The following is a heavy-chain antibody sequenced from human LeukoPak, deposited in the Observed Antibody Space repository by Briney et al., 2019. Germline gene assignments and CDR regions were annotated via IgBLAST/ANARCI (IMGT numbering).Heavy chain of an antibody. J-gene: IGHJ4*02. CDR1: GFTFSSYG. V-gene: IGHV3-30*02. Sequence: PGGSLRLSCAASGFTFSSYGIHWVRQAPGKGLEWVAFIRYDGSNKYYADSVKGRFTVSRDNSKNTLYLQMNSLRAEDTAVYYCAKGPAVTMIVVAPFDYWGQGTLVTVSS. D-gene: IGHD3-22*01. CDR3: AKGPAVTMIVVAPFDY. CDR2: IRYDGSNK.